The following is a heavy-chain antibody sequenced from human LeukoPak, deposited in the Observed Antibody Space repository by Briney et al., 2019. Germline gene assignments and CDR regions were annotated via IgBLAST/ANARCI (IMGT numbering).Heavy chain of an antibody. Sequence: GGSLRLSCAASGFTFSSYAMSWVRQAPGKGLEWVSAISGSGGSTYYADSVKGRFTISRDNSKNTLYLQMNSLRAEDTAVYYCVKVMGYDSSGYINYWGQGTLVTVSS. CDR1: GFTFSSYA. D-gene: IGHD3-22*01. V-gene: IGHV3-23*01. CDR3: VKVMGYDSSGYINY. CDR2: ISGSGGST. J-gene: IGHJ4*02.